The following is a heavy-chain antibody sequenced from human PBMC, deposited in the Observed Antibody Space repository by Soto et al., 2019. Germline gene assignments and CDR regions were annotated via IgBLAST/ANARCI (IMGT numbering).Heavy chain of an antibody. J-gene: IGHJ4*02. CDR1: GFSLSTSGVG. V-gene: IGHV2-5*02. D-gene: IGHD2-15*01. CDR2: IYWDDDK. CDR3: AHRPSYCSGGSCYSGFDY. Sequence: QITLKESGPTLVKPTQTLTLTCTFSGFSLSTSGVGVGWIRQPPGKALEWLALIYWDDDKRYSPSLKSRLTITKDTPKNQGVLTMTNMDPVDTATYYCAHRPSYCSGGSCYSGFDYWGQGTLITVSS.